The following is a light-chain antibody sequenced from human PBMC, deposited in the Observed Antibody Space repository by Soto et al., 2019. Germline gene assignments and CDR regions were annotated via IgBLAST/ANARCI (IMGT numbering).Light chain of an antibody. CDR3: CSYAGTNTFV. CDR1: SSDVGSYNL. CDR2: EGN. J-gene: IGLJ1*01. V-gene: IGLV2-23*01. Sequence: QSVLTQPASVSGSPGQSITISCTGTSSDVGSYNLVSWYQQHPGKAPKLMSYEGNKRPSGVSNRFSGSKSANTASLTSSGLQTEDEADYYCCSYAGTNTFVFGTGTKLTVL.